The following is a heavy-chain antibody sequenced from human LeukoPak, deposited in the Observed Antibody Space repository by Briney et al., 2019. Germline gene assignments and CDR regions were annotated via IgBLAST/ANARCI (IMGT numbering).Heavy chain of an antibody. Sequence: GGSLRLSCAASGFTFSSYAMSWVRQAPGKGLEWVSAISGSGGSTYYADSVKGRFTISRDNSKNTLYLQMNSLRAEDTAVYYCAKGWTHDFWSGYGPLDYWGQGTLVTVSP. CDR1: GFTFSSYA. D-gene: IGHD3-3*01. V-gene: IGHV3-23*01. J-gene: IGHJ4*02. CDR3: AKGWTHDFWSGYGPLDY. CDR2: ISGSGGST.